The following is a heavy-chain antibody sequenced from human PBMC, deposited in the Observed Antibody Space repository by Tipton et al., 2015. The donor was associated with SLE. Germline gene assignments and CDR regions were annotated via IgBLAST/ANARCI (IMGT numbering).Heavy chain of an antibody. V-gene: IGHV4-59*01. Sequence: TLSLTCTVSGGSIRSYYWTWIRQPPGKGLEWIGYIYYSGSTKYNPSLKSRVTISVDTSKNQFSLKLSSVTAADTAVYHCARVGCNNGVCYLAFDIWGQGTMVTVSP. J-gene: IGHJ3*02. CDR3: ARVGCNNGVCYLAFDI. D-gene: IGHD2-8*01. CDR2: IYYSGST. CDR1: GGSIRSYY.